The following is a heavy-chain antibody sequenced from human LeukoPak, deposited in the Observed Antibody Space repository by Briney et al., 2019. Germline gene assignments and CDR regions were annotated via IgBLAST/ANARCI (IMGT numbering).Heavy chain of an antibody. CDR2: INPNSGGT. CDR1: GYTFTGYY. J-gene: IGHJ5*02. V-gene: IGHV1-2*02. D-gene: IGHD3-22*01. CDR3: ARGITMMVVPPTSWFDP. Sequence: ASVKVSCKASGYTFTGYYMHWVRQAPGQGLEWMGWINPNSGGTNYAQKFQGRVTMTRDTSVSTAYMELSRLRSDDTAVYYCARGITMMVVPPTSWFDPWGQGTLVTVSS.